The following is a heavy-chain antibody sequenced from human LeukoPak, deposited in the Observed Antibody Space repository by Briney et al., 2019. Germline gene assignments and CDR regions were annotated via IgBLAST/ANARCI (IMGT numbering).Heavy chain of an antibody. V-gene: IGHV3-30*18. CDR1: GFTFSDYG. J-gene: IGHJ4*02. CDR2: ISHDGNTK. Sequence: PGRSLRLSSAASGFTFSDYGMHWVRQAPGKGLEWVAVISHDGNTKYYTDSVKGRFTISRDNSKNTLYLQMNSLRAEDTAVYHCAKSGCSSTNCYLNFWGRGTLVIVSS. D-gene: IGHD2-2*01. CDR3: AKSGCSSTNCYLNF.